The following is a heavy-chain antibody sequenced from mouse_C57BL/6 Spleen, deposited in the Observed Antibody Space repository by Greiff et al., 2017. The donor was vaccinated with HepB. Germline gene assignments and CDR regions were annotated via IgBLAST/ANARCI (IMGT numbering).Heavy chain of an antibody. D-gene: IGHD1-1*01. CDR3: ARDPSITTVWYFDY. Sequence: EVKLMESGGGLVKPGGSLKLSCAASGFTFSSYAMSWVRQTPEKRLEWVATISDGGSYTYYPDNVKGRFTISRDNAKNNLYLQMSHLKSENTAMYYCARDPSITTVWYFDYWGQGTTLTVSS. CDR1: GFTFSSYA. V-gene: IGHV5-4*01. J-gene: IGHJ2*01. CDR2: ISDGGSYT.